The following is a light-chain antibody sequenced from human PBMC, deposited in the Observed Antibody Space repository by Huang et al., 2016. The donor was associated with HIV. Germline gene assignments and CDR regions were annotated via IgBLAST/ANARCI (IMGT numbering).Light chain of an antibody. J-gene: IGKJ2*01. CDR2: DAH. CDR3: QQYSTSSYT. V-gene: IGKV3D-20*01. CDR1: QSVRNNY. Sequence: IVLTQSPATLSLSPGERATLTCGASQSVRNNYLAWYQQKPGLAPRLLIYDAHVRATGIPDFTLTISRLEPEDFAMYYCQQYSTSSYTFGQGTKVDI.